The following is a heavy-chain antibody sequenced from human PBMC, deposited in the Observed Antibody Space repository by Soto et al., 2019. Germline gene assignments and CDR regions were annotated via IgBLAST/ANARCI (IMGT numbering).Heavy chain of an antibody. J-gene: IGHJ4*02. V-gene: IGHV1-3*01. Sequence: ASVKVSCRASGYTFTDSAIHWVRQAPGQSLGWLGWIAPGNGNTKYSQNFQGRVSITRDTSATTAYMELSSLRSEDTAVYYCAKGSRMWTPDYWGQGTLVTVSS. CDR2: IAPGNGNT. CDR1: GYTFTDSA. D-gene: IGHD2-21*01. CDR3: AKGSRMWTPDY.